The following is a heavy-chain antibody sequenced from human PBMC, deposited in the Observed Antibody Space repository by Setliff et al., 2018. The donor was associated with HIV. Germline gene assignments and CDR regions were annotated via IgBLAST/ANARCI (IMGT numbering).Heavy chain of an antibody. Sequence: GPTLVHPTQTLTLTSTFSGFSLSTSGVGVGWIRQPPGKALEWLALIYWNADKRYSPSLKSRRTITKDTSKNQVVLTMTNMDPVDTATYYFAHPAESSGFYYFDYWGQGTLVTVSS. D-gene: IGHD6-19*01. CDR1: GFSLSTSGVG. J-gene: IGHJ4*02. CDR3: AHPAESSGFYYFDY. V-gene: IGHV2-5*01. CDR2: IYWNADK.